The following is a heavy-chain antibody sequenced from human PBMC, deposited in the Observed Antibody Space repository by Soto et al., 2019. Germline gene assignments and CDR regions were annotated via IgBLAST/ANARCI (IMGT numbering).Heavy chain of an antibody. CDR3: ARVSILTGYYHFDY. Sequence: ASETLSLTCTVSGGSISSYYWSWIRQPQGKGLEWIGYIYYSGSTNYNPSLKSRVTISVDTSKNQFSLKLSSVTAADTAVYYCARVSILTGYYHFDYWGQGTLVTVSS. V-gene: IGHV4-59*01. CDR2: IYYSGST. J-gene: IGHJ4*02. CDR1: GGSISSYY. D-gene: IGHD3-9*01.